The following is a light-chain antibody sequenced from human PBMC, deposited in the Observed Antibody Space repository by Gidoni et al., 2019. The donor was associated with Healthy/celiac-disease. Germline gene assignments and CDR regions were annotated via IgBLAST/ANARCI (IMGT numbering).Light chain of an antibody. J-gene: IGKJ1*01. Sequence: ELVMTQSQATLSVSPGERATLSCRASQSVSSNLAWYQQKPGQAPRLLIYGASTRATGIPARFSGSGSGTEFTLTISSLQSEDFAVYYCQQYNNWPPWTFXQXTKVXIK. CDR3: QQYNNWPPWT. V-gene: IGKV3-15*01. CDR2: GAS. CDR1: QSVSSN.